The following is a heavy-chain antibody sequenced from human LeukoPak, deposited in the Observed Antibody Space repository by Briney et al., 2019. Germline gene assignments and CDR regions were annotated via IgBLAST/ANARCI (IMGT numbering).Heavy chain of an antibody. CDR1: GFTFSSYW. CDR3: TRIPDYYDSSGYYLGAFDI. D-gene: IGHD3-22*01. Sequence: GGSLRLSCAASGFTFSSYWMHWVRQAPGKGLVWVSRINSDGSSTSYADSVKGRFTISRDNAKNTLYLQMNSLRAEDTAVYYCTRIPDYYDSSGYYLGAFDIWGQGTMVTVSS. CDR2: INSDGSST. V-gene: IGHV3-74*01. J-gene: IGHJ3*02.